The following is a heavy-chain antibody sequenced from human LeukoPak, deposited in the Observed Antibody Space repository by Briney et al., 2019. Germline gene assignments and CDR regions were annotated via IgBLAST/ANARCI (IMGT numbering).Heavy chain of an antibody. CDR2: INPSSGGT. Sequence: ASVKVSCKASGYTFSGYYMHWVRQAPGQGLEWMGWINPSSGGTNLAQKFQGRVTMTRDTSISTAYMELSRLRSDDTAVYYCARVYGLAVASSQFGYWGQGTLVTVSS. V-gene: IGHV1-2*02. CDR3: ARVYGLAVASSQFGY. CDR1: GYTFSGYY. J-gene: IGHJ4*02. D-gene: IGHD6-19*01.